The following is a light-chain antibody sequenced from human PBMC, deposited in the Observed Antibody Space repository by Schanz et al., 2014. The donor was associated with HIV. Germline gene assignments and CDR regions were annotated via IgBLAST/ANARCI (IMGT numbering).Light chain of an antibody. CDR3: SSYTSSSTLV. CDR2: DVS. V-gene: IGLV2-14*03. CDR1: SIDVGGYDY. Sequence: QSALTQPASLSGSPGQSITISCTGTSIDVGGYDYVSWYQQHPDKAPRLIIYDVSNRPSGVPVRFFGSKSGNTASLTISGLQTEDEADYYCSSYTSSSTLVFGGGTKVTVL. J-gene: IGLJ2*01.